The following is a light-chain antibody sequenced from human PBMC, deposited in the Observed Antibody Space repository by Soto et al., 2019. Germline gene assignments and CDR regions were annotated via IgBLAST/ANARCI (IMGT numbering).Light chain of an antibody. J-gene: IGKJ1*01. V-gene: IGKV3-20*01. CDR1: QSVSSSY. CDR2: GAS. Sequence: EIVSTQSPCTLSVSPGERATLSCRASQSVSSSYLACYQQPPDQAPRLVYDGASSSATGIPDRCSGSGSGTYFTLTSSRLHPEYYAVYYRQHYGTSPTFGQGTKVDI. CDR3: QHYGTSPT.